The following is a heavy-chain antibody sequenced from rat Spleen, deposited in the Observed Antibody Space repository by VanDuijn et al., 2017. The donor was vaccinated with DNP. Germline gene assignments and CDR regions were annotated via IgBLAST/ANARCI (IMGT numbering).Heavy chain of an antibody. V-gene: IGHV5-20*01. J-gene: IGHJ2*01. CDR3: TTESSWG. CDR2: ISYDGSST. CDR1: GFTFSNYD. D-gene: IGHD1-2*01. Sequence: EVQLVESGGGLVQPGRSMKLSCAASGFTFSNYDMAWVRQAPTKGLEWVASISYDGSSTYYRDSVKGRFTISRDNAKSTLYLQMDSLRSEDTATYYCTTESSWGWGQGVMVTVSS.